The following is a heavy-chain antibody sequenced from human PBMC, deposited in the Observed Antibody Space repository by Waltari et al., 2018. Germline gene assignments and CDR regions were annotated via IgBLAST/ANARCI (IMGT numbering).Heavy chain of an antibody. CDR1: GDSISNSY. J-gene: IGHJ4*02. Sequence: QVHLQESGPGLVEPSQTLALSCSVSGDSISNSYCSWIRQAPGKGLEWIGSVHYSRTTDYNSSLKTRVTISIDTSRNQFSLRLISVTAADTTVYYCARLVGPPGKIPDYFDHWGQGAPVSVSS. V-gene: IGHV4-59*01. CDR2: VHYSRTT. CDR3: ARLVGPPGKIPDYFDH. D-gene: IGHD1-1*01.